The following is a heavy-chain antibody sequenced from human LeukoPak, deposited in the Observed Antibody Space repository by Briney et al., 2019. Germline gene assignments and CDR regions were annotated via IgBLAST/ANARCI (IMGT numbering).Heavy chain of an antibody. CDR2: IYYSGST. Sequence: SETLSLTCTVSGGSISSYYWSWIRQPPGKGLEWIGYIYYSGSTNYNPSLTSRVTISVDTSKNQFSLKLSSVTAADTAVYYCARHYYYDSSGYYYVWYFDLWGRGTLVTVSS. V-gene: IGHV4-59*08. J-gene: IGHJ2*01. D-gene: IGHD3-22*01. CDR1: GGSISSYY. CDR3: ARHYYYDSSGYYYVWYFDL.